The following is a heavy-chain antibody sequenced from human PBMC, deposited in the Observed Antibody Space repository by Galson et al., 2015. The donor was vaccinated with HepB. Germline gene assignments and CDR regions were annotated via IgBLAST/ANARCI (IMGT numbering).Heavy chain of an antibody. J-gene: IGHJ6*02. D-gene: IGHD2-2*01. CDR3: ARGRVEEVVIIPGAVNHPRISYGVYV. Sequence: SVKVSCKVSGYTLTKLSIHWVRQAPGTGLEWMGGFDRDDDEKVYAQPFQGRLTMTEDTSIDTAYLELSSLRSEDTAIYYCARGRVEEVVIIPGAVNHPRISYGVYVWGQGTTVTVSS. V-gene: IGHV1-24*01. CDR1: GYTLTKLS. CDR2: FDRDDDEK.